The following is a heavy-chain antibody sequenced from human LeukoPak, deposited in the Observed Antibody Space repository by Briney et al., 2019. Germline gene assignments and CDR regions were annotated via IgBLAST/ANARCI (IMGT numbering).Heavy chain of an antibody. D-gene: IGHD6-6*01. J-gene: IGHJ4*02. V-gene: IGHV3-7*01. Sequence: PGGSLRLSCGASGFTFGGYWMYWIRQAPGKGLEWVANIKEGGSDKNYADSVKGRFTISRDNAKNSLYLQMNSLRAEDTAVYYCARDGVSSSPDFDYWGQGTLVTVS. CDR2: IKEGGSDK. CDR3: ARDGVSSSPDFDY. CDR1: GFTFGGYW.